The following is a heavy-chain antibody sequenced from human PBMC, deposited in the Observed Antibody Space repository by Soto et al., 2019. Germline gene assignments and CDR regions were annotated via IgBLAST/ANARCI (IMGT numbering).Heavy chain of an antibody. CDR3: TKGRYFDLLPYYFDY. Sequence: QVHLVESGGGVVQPGKSLRLSCAASGFTFSSYGMHWVRQAPGKGLEWVAVISDDGSNKYYIDSVKGRFTISRDNSNNTLYLQMNSLRAEDTDVYYCTKGRYFDLLPYYFDYWGQGTLVTVSS. J-gene: IGHJ4*02. D-gene: IGHD3-9*01. CDR2: ISDDGSNK. CDR1: GFTFSSYG. V-gene: IGHV3-30*18.